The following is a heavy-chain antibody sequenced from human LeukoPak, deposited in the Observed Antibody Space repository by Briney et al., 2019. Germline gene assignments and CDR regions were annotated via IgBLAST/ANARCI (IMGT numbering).Heavy chain of an antibody. V-gene: IGHV3-7*01. CDR3: AREGGGRQNWFDP. CDR2: IKQDGSEK. CDR1: GFTFSSYW. D-gene: IGHD2-15*01. J-gene: IGHJ5*02. Sequence: PGGSLRLSCAASGFTFSSYWKSWVRQAPGKGLEWVANIKQDGSEKYYVDSVKGRFTISRDNAKNSLYLQMNSLRAEDTAVYYCAREGGGRQNWFDPWGQGTLVTVSS.